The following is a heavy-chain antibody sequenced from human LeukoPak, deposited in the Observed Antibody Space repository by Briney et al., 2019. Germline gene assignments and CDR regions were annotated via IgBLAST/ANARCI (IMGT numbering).Heavy chain of an antibody. CDR1: GGSISIYY. CDR3: ARDRDSSGLRDYDL. J-gene: IGHJ2*01. Sequence: PSETLSLTCTVAGGSISIYYWSWIRQPPGKGLEWIGYIYYSGNTNYNPSLKSRVSISIDTSKNQFSLQLSSVTAADTAVHYCARDRDSSGLRDYDLWGRGTLVTVSA. V-gene: IGHV4-59*01. D-gene: IGHD3-22*01. CDR2: IYYSGNT.